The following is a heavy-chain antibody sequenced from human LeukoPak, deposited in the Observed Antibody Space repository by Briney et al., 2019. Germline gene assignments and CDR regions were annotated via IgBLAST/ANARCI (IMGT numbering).Heavy chain of an antibody. CDR1: GGSFSGYY. D-gene: IGHD3-3*01. CDR2: INHSGST. V-gene: IGHV4-34*01. Sequence: PSETLSLTCAVYGGSFSGYYWSWIRQPPGKGLEWIGEINHSGSTNYNPSLKSRVTISVDTSKNQFSLKLSSVTAADTAVYYCARVVSGQKGYYYYMDVWGKGTTVTISS. CDR3: ARVVSGQKGYYYYMDV. J-gene: IGHJ6*03.